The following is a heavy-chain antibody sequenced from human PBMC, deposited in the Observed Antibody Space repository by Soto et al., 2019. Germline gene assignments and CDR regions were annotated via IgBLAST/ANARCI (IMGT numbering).Heavy chain of an antibody. CDR2: ISSSSTI. D-gene: IGHD3-10*01. J-gene: IGHJ4*02. V-gene: IGHV3-48*01. CDR3: ARGWYYYGSGSSTPFDY. Sequence: GGSLRLSCAASGFTFSSYSMNWVRQAPGKGLEWVSYISSSSTIYYADSVKGRFTISRDNAKNSLYLQMNSLRAEDTAVYYCARGWYYYGSGSSTPFDYWGQGTLVTVSS. CDR1: GFTFSSYS.